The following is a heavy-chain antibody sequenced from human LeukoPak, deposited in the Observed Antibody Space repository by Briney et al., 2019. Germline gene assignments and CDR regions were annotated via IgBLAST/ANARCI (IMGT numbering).Heavy chain of an antibody. CDR1: GGSISSSNW. V-gene: IGHV4-4*02. D-gene: IGHD2-2*01. CDR2: INHSGSA. Sequence: PSGTLSLTCAVSGGSISSSNWWSWIRQPPGKGLEWIGEINHSGSANYNPSLKSRVTISVDTSKNQFSLKLNSVTAADTAVYYCASTVVPAAIYSYYYYYMDVWGKGTTVTVSS. J-gene: IGHJ6*03. CDR3: ASTVVPAAIYSYYYYYMDV.